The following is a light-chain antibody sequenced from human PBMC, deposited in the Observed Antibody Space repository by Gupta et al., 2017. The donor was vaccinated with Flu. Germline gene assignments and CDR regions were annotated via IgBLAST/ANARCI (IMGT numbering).Light chain of an antibody. CDR3: QQDNHWPRT. V-gene: IGKV3-15*01. CDR1: QGVSSN. J-gene: IGKJ1*01. CDR2: LAS. Sequence: ELVMTPSPATLSVSPGERATLSCRASQGVSSNLAWYQQKPGQTPRLLIYLASTRATGVPARFSGSGSGTEFTLTINSLQSEDFAVYYCQQDNHWPRTFGQGTKVEIK.